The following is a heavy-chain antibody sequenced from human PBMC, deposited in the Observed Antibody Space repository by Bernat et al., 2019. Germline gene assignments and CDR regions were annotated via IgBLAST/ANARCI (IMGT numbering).Heavy chain of an antibody. CDR2: INSDGIST. V-gene: IGHV3-74*01. D-gene: IGHD3-16*01. CDR3: ERDGGGLPY. Sequence: EVQLVESGGGSVQPGGSLRLSCVVSGFTLSSYRMHWVRQAPGKGLVWVSCINSDGISTSYADSVKGRFTISRDNAKNTVYLQMNSLRAEDTAVYYCERDGGGLPYWGQGTLVTVSS. J-gene: IGHJ4*02. CDR1: GFTLSSYR.